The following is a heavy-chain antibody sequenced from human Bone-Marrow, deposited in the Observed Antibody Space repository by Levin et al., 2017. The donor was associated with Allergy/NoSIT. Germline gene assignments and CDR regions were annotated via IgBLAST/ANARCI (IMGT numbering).Heavy chain of an antibody. J-gene: IGHJ4*02. D-gene: IGHD4-17*01. Sequence: SETLSLTCAVYGESLSDYYWSWIRQPPGKGLEWIGETNHRGSTNYNPSLKSRVTTSVDTSKNQFSLKLSSVTAADTAVYYCARGRGDYGDYNNYFDYWSQGTLVTVSP. CDR1: GESLSDYY. CDR2: TNHRGST. V-gene: IGHV4-34*01. CDR3: ARGRGDYGDYNNYFDY.